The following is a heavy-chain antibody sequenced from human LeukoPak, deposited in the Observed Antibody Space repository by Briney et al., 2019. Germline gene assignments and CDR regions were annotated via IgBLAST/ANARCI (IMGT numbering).Heavy chain of an antibody. CDR1: GYTFTGYY. V-gene: IGHV1-2*02. CDR2: INPNSGGT. D-gene: IGHD3-22*01. Sequence: ASVKVSCKAPGYTFTGYYMHWVRQAPGQGLEWMGWINPNSGGTNYAQKFQGRVTMTRDTSISTAYMELSRLRSDDTAVYYCARGSYDSSGRDYWGQGTLVTVSS. CDR3: ARGSYDSSGRDY. J-gene: IGHJ4*02.